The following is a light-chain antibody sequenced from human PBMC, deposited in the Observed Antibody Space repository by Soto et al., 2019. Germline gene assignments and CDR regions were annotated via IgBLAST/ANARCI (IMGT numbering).Light chain of an antibody. CDR2: EVS. CDR3: SSYTSFSTYV. CDR1: SSDVGGYNY. J-gene: IGLJ1*01. Sequence: QSALTQPASVSGSPGQSITISCTGTSSDVGGYNYVSWYQQHPGKAPKLMIYEVSNRPPGVSNRFSGSKSDNTASLTISGLQAEDEADYYCSSYTSFSTYVFGTGTKVTVL. V-gene: IGLV2-14*01.